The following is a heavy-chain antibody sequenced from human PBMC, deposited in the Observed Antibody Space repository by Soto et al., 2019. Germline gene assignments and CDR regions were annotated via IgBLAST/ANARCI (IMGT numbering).Heavy chain of an antibody. CDR3: ARHFVAVVIKGWGY. CDR2: IYYSGST. V-gene: IGHV4-30-4*01. CDR1: GGSISSGDYY. J-gene: IGHJ4*02. Sequence: SETLSLTCTVSGGSISSGDYYWSWIRQPPGKGLEWTGYIYYSGSTYYNPSLKSRVSMSVDTSKNQFSLKLVSVTAADTAVYYCARHFVAVVIKGWGYWGQGTLVTVSS. D-gene: IGHD3-10*01.